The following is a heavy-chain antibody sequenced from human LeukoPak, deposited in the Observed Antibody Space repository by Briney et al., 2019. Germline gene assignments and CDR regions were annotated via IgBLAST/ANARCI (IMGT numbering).Heavy chain of an antibody. CDR3: ARDPTSSHYDILTGNYYGMDV. V-gene: IGHV3-53*01. J-gene: IGHJ6*02. CDR2: IYSGGST. CDR1: GFTVSSNY. D-gene: IGHD3-9*01. Sequence: GGSLRLSCAASGFTVSSNYMSWVRQAPGKGLEWVSVIYSGGSTYYADSVKGRFTISRDNSKNTLYLQMNSLRAEDTAVYYCARDPTSSHYDILTGNYYGMDVWGQGTTVTVSS.